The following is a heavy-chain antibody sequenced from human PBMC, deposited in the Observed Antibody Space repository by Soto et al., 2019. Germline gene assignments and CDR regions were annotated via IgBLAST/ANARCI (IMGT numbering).Heavy chain of an antibody. J-gene: IGHJ6*02. Sequence: PSETLSLTCAVSGYSISSGYYWGWIRQPPGKGLEWIGSIYHSGSTYYNPSLKSRVTISVDTSKNQFSLKLSSVTAADTAVYHCARGGSGSWTDEDHYYYGMDVWGQGTTVTVSS. CDR3: ARGGSGSWTDEDHYYYGMDV. CDR2: IYHSGST. CDR1: GYSISSGYY. D-gene: IGHD6-13*01. V-gene: IGHV4-38-2*01.